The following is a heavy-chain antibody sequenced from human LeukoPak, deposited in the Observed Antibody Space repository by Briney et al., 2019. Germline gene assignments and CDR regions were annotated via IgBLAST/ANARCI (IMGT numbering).Heavy chain of an antibody. CDR3: ARPALYCSSTVCPPYMDV. CDR1: GYSFTSYW. Sequence: GESLKVSCKGSGYSFTSYWIGWVRQMPGKGLEWMGIIYPGDSDTRYRPSFQGQVTISADKSISTAYLQWSSLKASDTATYYCARPALYCSSTVCPPYMDVWGKGTTVTVSS. V-gene: IGHV5-51*01. D-gene: IGHD2-2*01. J-gene: IGHJ6*03. CDR2: IYPGDSDT.